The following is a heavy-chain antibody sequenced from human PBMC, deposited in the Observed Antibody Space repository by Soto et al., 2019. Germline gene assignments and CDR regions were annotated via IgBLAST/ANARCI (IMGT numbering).Heavy chain of an antibody. Sequence: SETLSLTCTVSGGSISSGGYYWSWIRQHPGKGLEWIGYIYYSGSTYYNPSLKSRVTISVDTSKNQFSLKLSSVTAADTAVYYCARVSRKYDFWREGYYYYGMDVWGQGTTVTVSS. D-gene: IGHD3-3*01. CDR3: ARVSRKYDFWREGYYYYGMDV. V-gene: IGHV4-31*03. CDR2: IYYSGST. CDR1: GGSISSGGYY. J-gene: IGHJ6*02.